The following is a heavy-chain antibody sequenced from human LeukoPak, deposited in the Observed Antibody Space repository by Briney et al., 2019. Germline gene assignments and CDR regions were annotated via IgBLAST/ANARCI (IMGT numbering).Heavy chain of an antibody. CDR2: IYTRGST. CDR1: GGSINNYY. CDR3: ARGRYCSADICSGGDAFDI. D-gene: IGHD2-15*01. V-gene: IGHV4-4*07. Sequence: SETLSLTCTVSGGSINNYYWSWVRQPAGKGLEWIGRIYTRGSTNYNPSLKGRVTMSVDTSKNQFSLKLSSVTAADTAVYYCARGRYCSADICSGGDAFDIWGQGTMVSVSS. J-gene: IGHJ3*02.